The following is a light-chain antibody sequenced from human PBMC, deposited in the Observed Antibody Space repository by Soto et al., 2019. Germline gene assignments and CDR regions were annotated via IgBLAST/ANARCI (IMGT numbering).Light chain of an antibody. V-gene: IGLV2-23*02. J-gene: IGLJ2*01. Sequence: QSALAQPASVSGSPGQSITISCTGTSSDIGRYNLVSWYQQYPGEAPKLVIYDVTNRPSGVSDRFSASKSGNTASLTISGLQAEDEADYYCCSHAGRGSVLFGGGTKLTVL. CDR3: CSHAGRGSVL. CDR2: DVT. CDR1: SSDIGRYNL.